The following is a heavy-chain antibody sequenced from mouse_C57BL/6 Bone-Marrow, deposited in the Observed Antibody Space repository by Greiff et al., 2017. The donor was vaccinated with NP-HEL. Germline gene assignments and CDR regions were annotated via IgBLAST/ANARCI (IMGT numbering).Heavy chain of an antibody. D-gene: IGHD2-3*01. CDR1: GFTFSSYA. V-gene: IGHV5-9-1*02. Sequence: EVMLVESGEGLVKPGGSLKLSCAASGFTFSSYAMSWVRQTPEKRLEWVAYISSGGDYIYYADTVKGRFTISRDNARNTLYLQMSSLKSEDTAMYYCTRDGCFYDYDAMDYWGQGTSVTVSS. CDR3: TRDGCFYDYDAMDY. CDR2: ISSGGDYI. J-gene: IGHJ4*01.